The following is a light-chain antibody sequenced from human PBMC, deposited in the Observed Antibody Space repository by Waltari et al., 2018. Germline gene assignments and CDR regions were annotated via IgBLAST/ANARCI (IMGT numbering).Light chain of an antibody. CDR3: GVWDDSLNGVV. CDR2: GNN. CDR1: SFNIGSHT. J-gene: IGLJ2*01. Sequence: GTPGQRVTISCSGSSFNIGSHTVNWYQQLPGTAPKLIMFGNNHRPSGVPGRFSGSKSGTSASLAIRGLQSEDEADYYCGVWDDSLNGVVFGGGTKLTVL. V-gene: IGLV1-44*01.